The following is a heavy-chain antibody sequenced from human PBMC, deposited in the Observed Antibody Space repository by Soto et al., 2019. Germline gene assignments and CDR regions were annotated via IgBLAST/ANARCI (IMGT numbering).Heavy chain of an antibody. V-gene: IGHV1-18*04. D-gene: IGHD3-22*01. J-gene: IGHJ4*02. Sequence: ASVNGSRKSFGYTFTLYGISCVRQAPGQGLEWMGWISAYNGNTNYAQKLQGRVAMTTDTSTSTAYMELRSLRSDDTAVYYCARVSLSTMIVVVMNYWGQGTLVTVSS. CDR2: ISAYNGNT. CDR3: ARVSLSTMIVVVMNY. CDR1: GYTFTLYG.